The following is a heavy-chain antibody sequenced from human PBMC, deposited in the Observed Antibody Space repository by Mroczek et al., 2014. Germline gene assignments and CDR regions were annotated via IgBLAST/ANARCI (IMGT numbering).Heavy chain of an antibody. J-gene: IGHJ6*02. CDR1: GGSISSYY. Sequence: QVQLQESGPGLVKPSETLSLTCTVSGGSISSYYWSWIRQPPGKGLEWIGYIYYSGSTNYNPSLKSRVTISVDTSKNQFSLKLSSVTAADTAVYYCARDMLVPAAINYYYYGMDVWGQGTTVTVSS. CDR3: ARDMLVPAAINYYYYGMDV. D-gene: IGHD2-2*01. CDR2: IYYSGST. V-gene: IGHV4-59*01.